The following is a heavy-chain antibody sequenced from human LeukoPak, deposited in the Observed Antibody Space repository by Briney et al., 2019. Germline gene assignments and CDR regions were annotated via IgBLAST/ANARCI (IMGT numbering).Heavy chain of an antibody. J-gene: IGHJ6*03. Sequence: GALRLSCSASGITFSSYCLRWGRQAPGKGLEWVSAISGSGGSTYYADSVKGRFTISRDNSKNTLYLQMNSLRAEDTAVYYCAKDFFSMDVWGKGTTVTVSS. V-gene: IGHV3-23*01. CDR3: AKDFFSMDV. CDR1: GITFSSYC. CDR2: ISGSGGST. D-gene: IGHD2/OR15-2a*01.